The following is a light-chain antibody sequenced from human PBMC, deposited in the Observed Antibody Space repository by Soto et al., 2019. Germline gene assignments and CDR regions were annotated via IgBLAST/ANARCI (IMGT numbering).Light chain of an antibody. CDR3: QKYNGAPFT. J-gene: IGKJ3*01. Sequence: DIQMTQSPSSLSASVGDRVTITCRASQGFSNYLAWYQQKPGKVPRLLIYAASTLQSGVPSRFIGGGSGTDFTLTISSLQPEDVATYYCQKYNGAPFTFGPGTKVDI. CDR1: QGFSNY. V-gene: IGKV1-27*01. CDR2: AAS.